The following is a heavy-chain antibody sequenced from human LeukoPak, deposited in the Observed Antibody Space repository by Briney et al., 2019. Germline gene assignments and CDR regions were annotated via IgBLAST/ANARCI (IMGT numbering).Heavy chain of an antibody. CDR1: GFTFSSYG. CDR2: ISFDGSNQ. Sequence: PGGSLRLSCGASGFTFSSYGMHWVRQAPGKGLEWVALISFDGSNQYYADSVKGRFTISRDNSKNTLYLQMNSLRAEDTAVYYCARDSRNYFFDYWGQGTLVTVSS. V-gene: IGHV3-30*03. J-gene: IGHJ4*02. CDR3: ARDSRNYFFDY.